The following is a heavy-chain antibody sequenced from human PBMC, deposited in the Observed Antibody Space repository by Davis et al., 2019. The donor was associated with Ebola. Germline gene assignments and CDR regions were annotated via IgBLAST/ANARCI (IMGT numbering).Heavy chain of an antibody. CDR2: VDPEDGET. Sequence: ASVKVSCKVSGYTLTELSMHWVRQAPGKGREWMGGVDPEDGETIYAQKFQGRVTMTEDTSTDTANMELSSLRSEDTAVYYGATGVRFSRYCSSTSCYTSNWFDPWGQGTLVTVSS. D-gene: IGHD2-2*02. V-gene: IGHV1-24*01. J-gene: IGHJ5*02. CDR1: GYTLTELS. CDR3: ATGVRFSRYCSSTSCYTSNWFDP.